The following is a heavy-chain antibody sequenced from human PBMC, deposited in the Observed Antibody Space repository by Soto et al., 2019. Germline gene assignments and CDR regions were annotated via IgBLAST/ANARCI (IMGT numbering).Heavy chain of an antibody. CDR2: IYYRGNA. V-gene: IGHV4-39*01. D-gene: IGHD3-3*01. J-gene: IGHJ4*02. CDR1: DDSINSDKYY. Sequence: QLQLQESGPGLVKPSETLSLTCSVSDDSINSDKYYWGWIRQPPGKGLEWIGSIYYRGNAYYNPSLHPRVTISLDTSRSQFSLKLNSVTAADSAVYFCARLEGLATISYYFDFWGPGALVTVSS. CDR3: ARLEGLATISYYFDF.